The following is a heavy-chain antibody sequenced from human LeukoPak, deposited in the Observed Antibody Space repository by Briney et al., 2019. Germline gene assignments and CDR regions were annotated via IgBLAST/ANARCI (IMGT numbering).Heavy chain of an antibody. CDR1: GGSISSGGYY. V-gene: IGHV4-30-2*01. J-gene: IGHJ4*02. Sequence: SQTLSLTCTVSGGSISSGGYYWSWIRQPPGKGLEWIGYIYHSGSTYYNPSLKSRVTISVDTSKNQFSLKLSSVTAADTAVYYCARLGGSGYYFLYYWGQGTLVTVSS. CDR3: ARLGGSGYYFLYY. D-gene: IGHD3-22*01. CDR2: IYHSGST.